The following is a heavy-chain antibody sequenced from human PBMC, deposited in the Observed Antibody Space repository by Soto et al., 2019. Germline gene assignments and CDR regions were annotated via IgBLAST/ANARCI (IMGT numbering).Heavy chain of an antibody. CDR2: IIPYLDIK. V-gene: IGHV1-69*02. J-gene: IGHJ4*02. CDR1: GGTFGTYT. CDR3: ARDTTY. D-gene: IGHD5-18*01. Sequence: QVKLVQSGAEVKKPGSSVKVSCKASGGTFGTYTISWVRQAPGQGLEWMGRIIPYLDIKDYAQKFQGRFTIAADKSTTTAYMELNSLRSEDTAVYFCARDTTYWGQGTLVTVSS.